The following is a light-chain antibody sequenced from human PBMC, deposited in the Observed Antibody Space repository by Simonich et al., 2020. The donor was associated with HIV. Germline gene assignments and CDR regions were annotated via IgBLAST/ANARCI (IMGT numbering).Light chain of an antibody. Sequence: EIVLTQSPATLSLSPGERATLSCRASQSVSSYLAWYQQKPGQAPRLLIYDASNRATGIPARFSGSGSGTEFTLTINSLQSGDFAVYYCQHYNNWPPWTFGQGTKVEIK. V-gene: IGKV3-11*01. CDR3: QHYNNWPPWT. CDR2: DAS. CDR1: QSVSSY. J-gene: IGKJ1*01.